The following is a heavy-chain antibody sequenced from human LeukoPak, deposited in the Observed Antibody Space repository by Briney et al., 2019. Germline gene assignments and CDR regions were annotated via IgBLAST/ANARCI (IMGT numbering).Heavy chain of an antibody. D-gene: IGHD2-2*01. J-gene: IGHJ4*02. CDR3: ARGNIVVVPAAIPYFDY. CDR1: GGSISSYY. Sequence: SETLSLTCTVSGGSISSYYWSWIRQPAGKGLEWIGRIYTSGSTNYNPSLKSRVTMSVDTSKNQFSLKLSSVTAADTAVYYCARGNIVVVPAAIPYFDYWGQGTLVTVSS. V-gene: IGHV4-4*07. CDR2: IYTSGST.